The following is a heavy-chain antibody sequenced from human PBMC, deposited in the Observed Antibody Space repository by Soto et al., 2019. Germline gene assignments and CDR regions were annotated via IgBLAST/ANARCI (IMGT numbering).Heavy chain of an antibody. CDR3: AFLLITMIVAGREPFDY. CDR1: GFTFSSYA. CDR2: ISGSGGST. Sequence: AGGSLRLSCAASGFTFSSYAMSWVRQAPGKWLEWVSAISGSGGSTYYADSVKGRFTISRDNSKNTLYLQMNSLRAEDTAVYYCAFLLITMIVAGREPFDYWGQGXLVTVYS. D-gene: IGHD3-22*01. V-gene: IGHV3-23*01. J-gene: IGHJ4*02.